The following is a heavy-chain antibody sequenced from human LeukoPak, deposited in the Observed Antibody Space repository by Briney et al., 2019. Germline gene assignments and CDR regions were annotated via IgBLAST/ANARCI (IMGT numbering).Heavy chain of an antibody. CDR2: IYYSGST. V-gene: IGHV4-61*01. CDR3: ARGRVGVMPHY. CDR1: GGSVSSGSYY. Sequence: PSETLSLTCTVSGGSVSSGSYYWSWIRQPPGKGLEWTGYIYYSGSTNYNPSLKSRVTISVDTSKNQFSLKLSSVTAADTAVYYCARGRVGVMPHYWGQGTLVTVSS. D-gene: IGHD3-16*01. J-gene: IGHJ4*02.